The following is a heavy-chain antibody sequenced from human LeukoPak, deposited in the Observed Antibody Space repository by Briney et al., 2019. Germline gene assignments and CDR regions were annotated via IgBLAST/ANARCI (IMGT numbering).Heavy chain of an antibody. V-gene: IGHV1-24*01. CDR1: GYTLSELA. CDR2: FDPEDGET. J-gene: IGHJ4*02. Sequence: ASVKVSCKASGYTLSELAIHWVRQAPGKGLEWMGGFDPEDGETAYAQKFQGRVTMTEDTSTDTAYMEVGSLRSEDTAVYFCARDQGLRSPDYFDYWGQGTLVTVSS. CDR3: ARDQGLRSPDYFDY. D-gene: IGHD4-17*01.